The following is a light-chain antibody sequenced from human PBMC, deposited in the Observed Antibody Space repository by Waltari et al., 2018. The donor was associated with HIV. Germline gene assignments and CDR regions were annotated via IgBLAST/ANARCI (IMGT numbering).Light chain of an antibody. J-gene: IGKJ4*01. V-gene: IGKV1-NL1*01. Sequence: DIQMTQSPSSLSASIGDTVTIPCRASQDISNSVSWFQLQPVKAPKLLVHGAFILQRGVPSRFSGSGSGTDYTLTITGLQAEDFATYFCQQYYGVPLTFGGGTRVDI. CDR2: GAF. CDR3: QQYYGVPLT. CDR1: QDISNS.